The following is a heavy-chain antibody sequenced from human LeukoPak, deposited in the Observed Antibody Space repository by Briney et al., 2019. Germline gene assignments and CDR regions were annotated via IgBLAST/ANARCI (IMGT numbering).Heavy chain of an antibody. CDR1: GYTFPSYG. V-gene: IGHV1-18*01. CDR2: ISGHNGDT. Sequence: ASVKVSCKASGYTFPSYGISWVRQAPGQGLEWMGWISGHNGDTNYAQNLQGRVTMTTDTSTSTAYMELRSLRSDDTAVYYCARVAYGGNYFDYWGQGTLVTVSS. J-gene: IGHJ4*02. D-gene: IGHD4-23*01. CDR3: ARVAYGGNYFDY.